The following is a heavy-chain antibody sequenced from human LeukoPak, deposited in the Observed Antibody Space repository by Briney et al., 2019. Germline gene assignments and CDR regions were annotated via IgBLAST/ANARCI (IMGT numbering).Heavy chain of an antibody. J-gene: IGHJ4*02. Sequence: GGSLRLSCAASGFTFNDYWMHWVRQAQGKGLVWVSRIKGDGSSTTYADSVKGRFTISRDNAKNTLYLQMNSLRDEDTAVYYCARDLSYSLEYWGQGTLVTVSS. CDR3: ARDLSYSLEY. D-gene: IGHD3-10*01. V-gene: IGHV3-74*01. CDR1: GFTFNDYW. CDR2: IKGDGSST.